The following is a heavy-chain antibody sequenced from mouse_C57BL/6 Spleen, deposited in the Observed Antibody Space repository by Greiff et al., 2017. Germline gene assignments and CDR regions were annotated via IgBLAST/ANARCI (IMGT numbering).Heavy chain of an antibody. Sequence: VQLQQSGTELVKPGASVKLSCKASGYTFTSYWMHWVKQRPGQGLEWIGNINPSNGGTNYNEKFKSKATLTVDKSSSTAYMQLSSLTSEDSAVYYCARDGYDGAGFAYGGQGTLVTVSA. CDR3: ARDGYDGAGFAY. J-gene: IGHJ3*01. CDR2: INPSNGGT. V-gene: IGHV1-53*01. D-gene: IGHD2-2*01. CDR1: GYTFTSYW.